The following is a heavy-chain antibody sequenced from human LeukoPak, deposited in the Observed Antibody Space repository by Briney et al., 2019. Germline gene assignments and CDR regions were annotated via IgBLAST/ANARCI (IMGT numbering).Heavy chain of an antibody. V-gene: IGHV4-59*01. D-gene: IGHD1-14*01. Sequence: SQTLSLTCTVSGGSISSYYWSWIRPPPGKGLEWIGYISDSGSTNYNPSLKSRVTISVDTSKNQFSLKLSSVTAADTAVYYCAREGGTGAFDIWGQGTMVTVSS. CDR3: AREGGTGAFDI. CDR1: GGSISSYY. CDR2: ISDSGST. J-gene: IGHJ3*02.